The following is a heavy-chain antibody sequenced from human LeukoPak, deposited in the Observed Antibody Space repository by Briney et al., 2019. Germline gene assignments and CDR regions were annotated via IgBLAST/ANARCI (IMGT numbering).Heavy chain of an antibody. J-gene: IGHJ4*02. V-gene: IGHV4-59*12. D-gene: IGHD6-13*01. CDR2: IFYSGST. CDR1: GGSISGYY. CDR3: ARGRYVTTRGGAAAGFLDY. Sequence: SETLSLTCTVSGGSISGYYWSWIRQPPGKGLEWIGYIFYSGSTNYNPSLKSRVTISVDTSQKQFSLRLSSVTAADTAVYYCARGRYVTTRGGAAAGFLDYWGQGTLVTVST.